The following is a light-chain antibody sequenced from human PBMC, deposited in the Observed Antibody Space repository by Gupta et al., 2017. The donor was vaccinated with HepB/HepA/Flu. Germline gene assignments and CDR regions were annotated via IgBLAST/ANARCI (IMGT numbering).Light chain of an antibody. CDR1: SSNIGTNT. V-gene: IGLV1-44*01. CDR3: AAWDVRYGV. Sequence: QSVLTQPPSTSGSPGQRVTISCSGSSSNIGTNTVTWYQQVPGTAPKLLIYSDNQRPSGVTDRFSGSKSGTSASLAINGLQSEDETDYYCAAWDVRYGVFGGGTKLTVL. CDR2: SDN. J-gene: IGLJ2*01.